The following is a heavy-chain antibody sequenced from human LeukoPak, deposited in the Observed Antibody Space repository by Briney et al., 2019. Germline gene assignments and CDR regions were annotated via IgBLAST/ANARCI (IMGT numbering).Heavy chain of an antibody. CDR3: ASRIAAADYYFDY. CDR1: GGSISSSSYY. D-gene: IGHD6-13*01. CDR2: IYYSGST. J-gene: IGHJ4*02. V-gene: IGHV4-39*01. Sequence: SSETLSLTCTVSGGSISSSSYYWGWIRQPPGKGLEWIGSIYYSGSTYYNPFLKSRVTISVDTSKNQFSLKLSSVTAADTAVYYCASRIAAADYYFDYWGQGPLVTVSS.